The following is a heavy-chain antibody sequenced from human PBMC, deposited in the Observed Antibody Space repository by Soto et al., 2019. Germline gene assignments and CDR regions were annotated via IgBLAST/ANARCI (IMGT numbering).Heavy chain of an antibody. Sequence: PGGSLRLSCAASGFTFSDYYMSWIRQAPGKGLEWVSYISSSSSYTNYADSVKGRFTISRDNAKNTLYLQMNSLRAADTAVYYCAANHGYSYYYGMDVWGQGTTVTVSS. J-gene: IGHJ6*02. CDR3: AANHGYSYYYGMDV. CDR1: GFTFSDYY. D-gene: IGHD3-22*01. CDR2: ISSSSSYT. V-gene: IGHV3-11*03.